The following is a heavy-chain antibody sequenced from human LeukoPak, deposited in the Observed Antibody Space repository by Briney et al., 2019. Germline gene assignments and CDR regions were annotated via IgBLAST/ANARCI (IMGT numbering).Heavy chain of an antibody. CDR1: GYSFTSYW. CDR3: ARRRGTRGSGSYYNPGGDNWFDP. D-gene: IGHD3-10*01. J-gene: IGHJ5*02. V-gene: IGHV5-10-1*01. CDR2: IDPSDSYS. Sequence: GESLKISCKGSGYSFTSYWISWVRQMPGKCPEWMGRIDPSDSYSNYSPSFQGHVTISADKSISTAYLQWSSLKASDTAMYYCARRRGTRGSGSYYNPGGDNWFDPWGQGTLVTVSS.